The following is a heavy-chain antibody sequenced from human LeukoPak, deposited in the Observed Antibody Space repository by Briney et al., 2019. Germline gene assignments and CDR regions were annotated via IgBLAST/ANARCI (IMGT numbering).Heavy chain of an antibody. J-gene: IGHJ3*02. CDR2: IYYSGST. Sequence: SETLSLTCTVSGGSISSSSYYWGWIRQPPGKWLEWIGSIYYSGSTYYNPSLKSRVTISVDTSKNQFSLKLSSVTAADTAVYYCASSSGHAFDIWGQGTMVTVSS. CDR1: GGSISSSSYY. V-gene: IGHV4-39*01. CDR3: ASSSGHAFDI.